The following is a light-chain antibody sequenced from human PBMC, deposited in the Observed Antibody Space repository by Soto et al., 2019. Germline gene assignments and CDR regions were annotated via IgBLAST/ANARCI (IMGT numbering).Light chain of an antibody. CDR1: SSDVGGYNY. CDR2: EVN. Sequence: FALTQPPSASGSPGQSVAISCTGTSSDVGGYNYVSWYQQHPGKAPKLMIYEVNKRPSGVPDRFSGSKSGNTASLTVSGLQAEDEADYYCSSYAGSSNVFGTGTKVTVL. J-gene: IGLJ1*01. V-gene: IGLV2-8*01. CDR3: SSYAGSSNV.